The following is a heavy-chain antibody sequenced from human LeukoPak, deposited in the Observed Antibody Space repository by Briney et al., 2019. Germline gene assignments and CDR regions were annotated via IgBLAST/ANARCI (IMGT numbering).Heavy chain of an antibody. Sequence: GGSLRLSCAASGFTVSSYYMNWVRQAPGKELEWVSVIYTGGGRYYADSVRGRFTISRDNSKNTLYLQMNSLRAEDTAVYYCAKDEGSGGITTAFDYWGQGTLVTVSS. CDR3: AKDEGSGGITTAFDY. J-gene: IGHJ4*02. CDR2: IYTGGGR. CDR1: GFTVSSYY. D-gene: IGHD2-15*01. V-gene: IGHV3-53*05.